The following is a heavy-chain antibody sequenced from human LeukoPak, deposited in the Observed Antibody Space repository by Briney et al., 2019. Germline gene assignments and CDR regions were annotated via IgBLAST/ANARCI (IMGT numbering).Heavy chain of an antibody. J-gene: IGHJ3*02. CDR2: INPNSGGT. CDR3: ARESYSGSAPDAFDI. Sequence: ASVKVSCKASGYTFTGYYMHWVRRAPGQGLEWMGWINPNSGGTNYAQKFQGWVTMTRDTSISTAYMELSRLRSDDTAVYYCARESYSGSAPDAFDIWGQGTMVTVSS. CDR1: GYTFTGYY. D-gene: IGHD1-26*01. V-gene: IGHV1-2*04.